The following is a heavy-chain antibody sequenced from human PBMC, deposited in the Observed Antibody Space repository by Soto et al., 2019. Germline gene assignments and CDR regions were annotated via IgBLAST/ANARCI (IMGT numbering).Heavy chain of an antibody. V-gene: IGHV4-4*02. CDR1: SGSISISNW. CDR3: ARTPVITIFGVVTIGGSYMDV. CDR2: IYHSGST. Sequence: SDTLSLTCAVSSGSISISNWWSWVRQPPGKGLEWFGEIYHSGSTNYNPSLKSRVTISVDKSKNQFSLKLSSVTAADTAVYYCARTPVITIFGVVTIGGSYMDVWGKGTTVTVSS. D-gene: IGHD3-3*01. J-gene: IGHJ6*03.